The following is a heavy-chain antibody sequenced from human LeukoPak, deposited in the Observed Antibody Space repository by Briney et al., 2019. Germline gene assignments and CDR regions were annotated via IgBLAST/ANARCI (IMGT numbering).Heavy chain of an antibody. CDR1: GFTFSNAW. CDR2: IKSKTDGGTT. V-gene: IGHV3-15*01. Sequence: PGGSLRLSCAASGFTFSNAWMSWVRQAPGKGLEWVGRIKSKTDGGTTDYAAPVKGRFTISRDDSKNTLYLQMNGLKTEDTAVYYCASSTRIVGATQILDFDYWGQGTLVTVSS. J-gene: IGHJ4*02. D-gene: IGHD1-26*01. CDR3: ASSTRIVGATQILDFDY.